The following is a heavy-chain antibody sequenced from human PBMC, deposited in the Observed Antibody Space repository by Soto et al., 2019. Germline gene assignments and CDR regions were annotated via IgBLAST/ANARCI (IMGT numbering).Heavy chain of an antibody. D-gene: IGHD1-1*01. V-gene: IGHV3-7*03. CDR1: GFTFSNYW. J-gene: IGHJ4*02. CDR2: INEHGSEM. CDR3: LSFWTDS. Sequence: GGSLRLSCAASGFTFSNYWINWVRQAPGEGLEWVANINEHGSEMHYVDSVKGRFTISRDNAKNSVYLQMNSLRAEDTAVYYCLSFWTDSWGQGGLVTVSS.